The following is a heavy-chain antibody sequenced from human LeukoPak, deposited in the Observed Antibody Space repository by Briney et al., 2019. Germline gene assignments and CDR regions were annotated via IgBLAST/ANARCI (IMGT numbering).Heavy chain of an antibody. CDR3: ARHLRLVPTVTTGRSSWYFDL. V-gene: IGHV4-39*01. CDR2: IYYSGST. Sequence: SETLSLTCTVSGGSISSYYWGWIRQPPGKGLEWIGSIYYSGSTYYNPSLKSRVTISVDTSKNQFSLKLSSVTAADTAVYYCARHLRLVPTVTTGRSSWYFDLWGRGTLVTVSS. J-gene: IGHJ2*01. CDR1: GGSISSYY. D-gene: IGHD4-17*01.